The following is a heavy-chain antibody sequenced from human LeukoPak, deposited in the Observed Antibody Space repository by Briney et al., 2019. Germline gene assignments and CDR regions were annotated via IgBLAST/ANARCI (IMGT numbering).Heavy chain of an antibody. CDR1: GYTFTGYY. J-gene: IGHJ4*02. V-gene: IGHV1-2*06. CDR3: AREGTGYSSSWYDY. D-gene: IGHD6-13*01. Sequence: GASVKVSCKASGYTFTGYYMHWVRQAPGQGLEWMGRINPNSGGTNYAQKFQGRVTMTRDTSISTAYMALSRLRSDDTAVYYCAREGTGYSSSWYDYWGQGTLVTVAS. CDR2: INPNSGGT.